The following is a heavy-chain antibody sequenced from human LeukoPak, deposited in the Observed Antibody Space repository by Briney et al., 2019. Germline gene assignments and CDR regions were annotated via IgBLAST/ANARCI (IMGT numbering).Heavy chain of an antibody. V-gene: IGHV4-34*01. CDR2: INHSGST. Sequence: SETLSLTCAVYGGSFSGYYWSWIRQPPGKGLEWIGEINHSGSTNYNPSLKSRVTISVDTSKNQFSLKLSSVTAADTAVYYCARRGMVRGFSIARSRFDPWGQGTLVTVSS. D-gene: IGHD3-10*01. CDR3: ARRGMVRGFSIARSRFDP. J-gene: IGHJ5*02. CDR1: GGSFSGYY.